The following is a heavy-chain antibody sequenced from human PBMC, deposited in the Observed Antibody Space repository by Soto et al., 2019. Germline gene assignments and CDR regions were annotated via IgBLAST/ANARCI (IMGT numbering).Heavy chain of an antibody. CDR2: INSDGSST. V-gene: IGHV3-74*01. J-gene: IGHJ2*01. CDR3: ARGPYSGSYGSDWYFDL. D-gene: IGHD1-26*01. Sequence: GGSLRLSCAASGFTFSSYWMHWVRQAPGKGLVWVSRINSDGSSTSYADSVKGRFTISRDNAKNTLYLQMNSLRAEDTAVYYCARGPYSGSYGSDWYFDLWGRGTLVTVSS. CDR1: GFTFSSYW.